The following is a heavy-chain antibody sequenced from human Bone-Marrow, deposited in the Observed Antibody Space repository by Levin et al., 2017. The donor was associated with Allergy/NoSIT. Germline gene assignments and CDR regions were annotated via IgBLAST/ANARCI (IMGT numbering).Heavy chain of an antibody. J-gene: IGHJ4*02. CDR3: ARQQLVHHFGY. Sequence: ASETLSLTCTVSGGSLSSGSYYWTWIRQPPGKGLEWIGYIYYTGSTNYNPSLKSRVTLSVDTSKNHFSLKLNSATAADPAVYYCARQQLVHHFGYWGQGTLVTVSS. V-gene: IGHV4-61*03. CDR2: IYYTGST. CDR1: GGSLSSGSYY. D-gene: IGHD1-1*01.